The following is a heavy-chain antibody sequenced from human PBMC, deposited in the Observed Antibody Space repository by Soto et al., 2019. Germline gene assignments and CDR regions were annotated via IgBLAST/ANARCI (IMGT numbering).Heavy chain of an antibody. V-gene: IGHV3-73*01. D-gene: IGHD1-26*01. J-gene: IGHJ5*02. Sequence: GGSLRLSCAASGFAFSGSTIHWVRQASGKGLEWVGRIRSKTYSFATAYAASGTGRFTISRDDSKKTAYLQMSILKSEDTAVYYCTSPIASPESSWGQGTLVTVSS. CDR3: TSPIASPESS. CDR1: GFAFSGST. CDR2: IRSKTYSFAT.